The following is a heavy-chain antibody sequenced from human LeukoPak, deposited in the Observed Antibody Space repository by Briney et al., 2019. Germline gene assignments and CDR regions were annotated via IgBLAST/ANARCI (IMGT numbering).Heavy chain of an antibody. J-gene: IGHJ5*02. CDR3: ARKRDRSWFDP. CDR1: GYTFTGYY. CDR2: INPNSGGT. Sequence: ASVKVSCKAYGYTFTGYYMHWVRQAPGQGLEWMGWINPNSGGTNYAQKFQGRVTMTRDTSISTAYMELSRLRSDDAAVYYCARKRDRSWFDPWGQGTLVTVSS. D-gene: IGHD1-14*01. V-gene: IGHV1-2*02.